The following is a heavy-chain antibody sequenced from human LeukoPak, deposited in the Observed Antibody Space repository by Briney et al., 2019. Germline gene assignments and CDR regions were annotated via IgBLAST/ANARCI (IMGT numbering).Heavy chain of an antibody. Sequence: GGSLRLSCAASGFTFSDYYMSWIRQAPGKGLEWVSYISSSGSTIYYADSVKGRFTISRDNAKNSLYLQMNSLRAEDTAVYYCARDGDSSGYYYYYYYGMDVWGQGTTVTVSS. V-gene: IGHV3-11*01. D-gene: IGHD3-22*01. CDR2: ISSSGSTI. J-gene: IGHJ6*02. CDR3: ARDGDSSGYYYYYYYGMDV. CDR1: GFTFSDYY.